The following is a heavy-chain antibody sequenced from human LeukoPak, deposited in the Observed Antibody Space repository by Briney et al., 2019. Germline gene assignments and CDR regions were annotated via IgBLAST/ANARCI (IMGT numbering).Heavy chain of an antibody. D-gene: IGHD3-16*02. V-gene: IGHV4-39*07. CDR3: ARGPYTYDYVWGSYRPYYFDY. J-gene: IGHJ4*02. Sequence: SETLSLTCTVSGGSISSSSYYWGWIRQPPGKGLEWIGSIYYSGSTYYNPSLKSRVTISVDTSKNQFSLKLSSVTAADTAVYYCARGPYTYDYVWGSYRPYYFDYWGQGTLVTVSS. CDR2: IYYSGST. CDR1: GGSISSSSYY.